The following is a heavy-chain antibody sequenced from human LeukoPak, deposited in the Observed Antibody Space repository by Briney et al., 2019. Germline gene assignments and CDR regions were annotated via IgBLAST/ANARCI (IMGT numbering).Heavy chain of an antibody. CDR3: ARDPKYYYDSSGPLDY. V-gene: IGHV3-30-3*01. CDR2: ISYDGSNK. CDR1: GFTFSSHA. D-gene: IGHD3-22*01. J-gene: IGHJ4*02. Sequence: GGSLRLSCAASGFTFSSHAMHWVRQAPGKGLEWVAVISYDGSNKYYADSVEGRFTISRDNSKNTLYLQMNSLRAEDTAVYYCARDPKYYYDSSGPLDYWGQGTLVTVSS.